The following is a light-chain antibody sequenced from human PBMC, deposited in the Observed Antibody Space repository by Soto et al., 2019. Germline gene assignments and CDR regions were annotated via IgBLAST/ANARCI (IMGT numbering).Light chain of an antibody. J-gene: IGLJ1*01. CDR2: EVN. Sequence: LAQPSSVSGSPGQSITISCTGTSTDVGGYNYVSWYQHHPGKGPKLIIYEVNNRPSGVSDRFSGSKSGNKASLTISNLEAEDESDYYCGSYTSTDTPFVFGTGTKVTVL. CDR3: GSYTSTDTPFV. CDR1: STDVGGYNY. V-gene: IGLV2-14*01.